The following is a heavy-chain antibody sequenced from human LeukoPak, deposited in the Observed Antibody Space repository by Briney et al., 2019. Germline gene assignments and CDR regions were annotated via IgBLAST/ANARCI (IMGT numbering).Heavy chain of an antibody. CDR1: GGSFSGYY. Sequence: PSETLSLTCAVYGGSFSGYYWSWIRQPPGKGLEWIGEINHSGSTNYNPSLKSRVTISVDTSKSQYSLKLSSVTAADTAVYYCARGGGSSSWPNWFDPWGQGTLVTVSS. D-gene: IGHD6-13*01. J-gene: IGHJ5*02. CDR2: INHSGST. V-gene: IGHV4-34*01. CDR3: ARGGGSSSWPNWFDP.